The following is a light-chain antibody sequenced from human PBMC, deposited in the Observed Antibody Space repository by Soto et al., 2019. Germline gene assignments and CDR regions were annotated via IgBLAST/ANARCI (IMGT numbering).Light chain of an antibody. CDR3: QQRYNWPLT. J-gene: IGKJ4*01. CDR1: QSVSTN. Sequence: EIVMTQSPATLSVSPGERATLSCRASQSVSTNLAWYQQKPGQGPRLLIFGASTRAIGIPARFSGSGSGTDFTLTISSLEPEDFAVYYCQQRYNWPLTVGGGTKVDI. CDR2: GAS. V-gene: IGKV3-15*01.